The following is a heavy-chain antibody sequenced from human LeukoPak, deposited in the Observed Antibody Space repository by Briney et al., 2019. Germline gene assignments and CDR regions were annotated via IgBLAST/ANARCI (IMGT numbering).Heavy chain of an antibody. D-gene: IGHD2-15*01. CDR2: IRSKANRYAT. J-gene: IGHJ6*02. Sequence: GGSLRLSYAASGFTFSGSAMHWVRQASGKGLEWVGRIRSKANRYATAYAASVKGRFTISRDDSKNTAYLQMNSLKTEDTAVYYCSSVSGVVVVAGTCMDVWGQGTTVTVSS. CDR3: SSVSGVVVVAGTCMDV. CDR1: GFTFSGSA. V-gene: IGHV3-73*01.